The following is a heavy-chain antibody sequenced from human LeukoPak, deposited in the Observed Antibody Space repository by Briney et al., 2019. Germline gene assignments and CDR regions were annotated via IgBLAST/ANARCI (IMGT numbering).Heavy chain of an antibody. CDR3: ASFPGYSSGWYDY. CDR2: ISGSGGGT. CDR1: GFTFSSYA. V-gene: IGHV3-23*01. D-gene: IGHD6-19*01. J-gene: IGHJ4*02. Sequence: GGSLRLSCAASGFTFSSYAMSWVRQAPGKGLEWVSAISGSGGGTYYADSVKGRFTISRDNSKNTLYLQMNSLRAEDTAVYYCASFPGYSSGWYDYWGQGTLVTVSS.